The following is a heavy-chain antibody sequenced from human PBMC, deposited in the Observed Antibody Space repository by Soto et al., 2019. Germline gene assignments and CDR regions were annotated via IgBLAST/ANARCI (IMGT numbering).Heavy chain of an antibody. CDR3: ARADRLAASMHDAVDV. J-gene: IGHJ6*03. CDR2: MNPSSGDT. D-gene: IGHD6-19*01. V-gene: IGHV1-8*01. CDR1: GYTFTNFD. Sequence: QVQLVQSGAEVKKPGASVKVSCQASGYTFTNFDITWVRQAAGQGLELMVSMNPSSGDTDYAHTWQGRAPMITSSYINTAYMELNTLRSYDTAVLECARADRLAASMHDAVDVWGRGSTVT.